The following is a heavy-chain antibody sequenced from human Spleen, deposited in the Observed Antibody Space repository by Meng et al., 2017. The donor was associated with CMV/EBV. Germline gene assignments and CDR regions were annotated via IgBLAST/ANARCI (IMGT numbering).Heavy chain of an antibody. J-gene: IGHJ6*02. CDR3: ASRDPLQDKYCSGGSCYSDYYGMDV. CDR2: IQQDGSEK. CDR1: GFTFTYYW. V-gene: IGHV3-7*03. Sequence: GGSLRLSCAASGFTFTYYWMTWVRQAPGKGLEWVANIQQDGSEKYYVDSVKGRFTISRDNSKNTLYLQMNSLRAEDTAVYYCASRDPLQDKYCSGGSCYSDYYGMDVWGQGTTVTVSS. D-gene: IGHD2-15*01.